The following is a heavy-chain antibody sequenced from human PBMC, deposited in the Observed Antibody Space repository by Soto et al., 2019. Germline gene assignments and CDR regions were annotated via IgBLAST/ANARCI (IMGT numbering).Heavy chain of an antibody. CDR1: GLTLDDYA. D-gene: IGHD6-13*01. Sequence: GGSLRLSCAVSGLTLDDYAMHWVRQAPGKGLEWVSGINWKGSSTGYADSVKGRFTISRDNAKNSLYLQMNSLRPDDTALYYCAQDMSSSWFQGEYFPRWGQGTLVTVSS. V-gene: IGHV3-9*01. CDR2: INWKGSST. J-gene: IGHJ1*01. CDR3: AQDMSSSWFQGEYFPR.